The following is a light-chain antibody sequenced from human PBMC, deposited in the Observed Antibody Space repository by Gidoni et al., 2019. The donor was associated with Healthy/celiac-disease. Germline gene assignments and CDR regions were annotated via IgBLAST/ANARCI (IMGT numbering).Light chain of an antibody. CDR3: QQRSNWPT. CDR1: QSVSSY. V-gene: IGKV3-11*01. J-gene: IGKJ1*01. CDR2: DAS. Sequence: EIVLTQSPATLSLSPGQSATLSCRASQSVSSYLAWYQQKPGQAPRLLIYDASNRATGIPARFSGSGSGTDFTLLSSSLEPEDFAVYYCQQRSNWPTFGQGTKVEIK.